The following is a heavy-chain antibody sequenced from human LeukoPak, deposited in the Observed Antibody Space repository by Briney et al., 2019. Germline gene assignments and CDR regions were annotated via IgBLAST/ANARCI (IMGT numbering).Heavy chain of an antibody. D-gene: IGHD2-2*01. CDR3: SRGDFCSSSNCYLRPMDV. CDR2: IYYSGST. Sequence: SETLSLTCTVSGGSISDYYWNWIRQPPGKGLEWIGYIYYSGSTTYNPSLKSRVTISVDTAKNQFSLKLRSVTAVDTAVYYCSRGDFCSSSNCYLRPMDVWGKGTTVTVSS. CDR1: GGSISDYY. J-gene: IGHJ6*03. V-gene: IGHV4-59*01.